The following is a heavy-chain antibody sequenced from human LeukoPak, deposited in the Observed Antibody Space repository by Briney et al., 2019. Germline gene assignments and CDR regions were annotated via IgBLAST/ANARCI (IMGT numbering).Heavy chain of an antibody. Sequence: GGSLRLSCAASGLTFSSYGMHWVRQAPGEGLEWVAYIRYDGSNKYYADSVKGRFTISRDNSKNTLYLQMNSLRAEDTAVYYCARARSSYGYGDAFDIWGQGTMVTVSS. J-gene: IGHJ3*02. CDR3: ARARSSYGYGDAFDI. CDR2: IRYDGSNK. D-gene: IGHD5-18*01. CDR1: GLTFSSYG. V-gene: IGHV3-30*02.